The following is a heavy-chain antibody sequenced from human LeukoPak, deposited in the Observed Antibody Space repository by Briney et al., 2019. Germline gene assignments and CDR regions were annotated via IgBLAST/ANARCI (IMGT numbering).Heavy chain of an antibody. CDR2: INHSGST. Sequence: PETLSLTCAVYGGSFSGYYWSWIRQPPGKGLEWIGEINHSGSTNYNPSLKSRVTISVDTSKNQFSLKLSSVTAADTAVYYCARGTKAVPYYYYGMDVWGQGTTVTVSS. CDR3: ARGTKAVPYYYYGMDV. CDR1: GGSFSGYY. V-gene: IGHV4-34*01. D-gene: IGHD3-10*02. J-gene: IGHJ6*02.